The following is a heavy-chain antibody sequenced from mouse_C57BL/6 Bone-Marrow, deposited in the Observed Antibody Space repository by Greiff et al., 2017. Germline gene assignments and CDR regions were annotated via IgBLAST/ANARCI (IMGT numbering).Heavy chain of an antibody. V-gene: IGHV14-4*01. J-gene: IGHJ3*01. CDR1: GFNIKDDY. CDR3: TTLLHGSSSEGFAY. Sequence: FQLQQSGAELVRPGASVKLSCTASGFNIKDDYMHWVKQRPEQGLEWIGWIDPENGDTEYASKFQGKATITADTSSNTAYLQLSSLTSEDTAVYYCTTLLHGSSSEGFAYWGQGTLVTVSA. D-gene: IGHD1-1*01. CDR2: IDPENGDT.